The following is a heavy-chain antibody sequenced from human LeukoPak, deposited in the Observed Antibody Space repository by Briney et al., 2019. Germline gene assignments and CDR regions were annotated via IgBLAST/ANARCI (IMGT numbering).Heavy chain of an antibody. V-gene: IGHV1-24*01. D-gene: IGHD3-3*01. CDR1: GYTLTELS. CDR2: FDPEDGET. CDR3: ARGLGFYDFWSGYDY. Sequence: GASVTVSCKVSGYTLTELSMHWVRQAPGKGLEWMGGFDPEDGETIYAQKFQGRVTMTEDTSTDTAYMELSSLRSEDTAVYYCARGLGFYDFWSGYDYWGQGTLVTVSS. J-gene: IGHJ4*02.